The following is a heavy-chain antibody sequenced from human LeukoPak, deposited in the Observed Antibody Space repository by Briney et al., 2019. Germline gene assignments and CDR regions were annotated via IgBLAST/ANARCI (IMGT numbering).Heavy chain of an antibody. CDR2: ISSSSSYI. CDR3: AVDFWSGTRDY. D-gene: IGHD3-3*01. V-gene: IGHV3-21*01. CDR1: GFTFSSYS. J-gene: IGHJ4*02. Sequence: LSCAASGFTFSSYSMNWVRQAPGKGLEWVSSISSSSSYIYYADSVKGRFTISRDNAKNSLYLQMNSLRAEDTAVYYCAVDFWSGTRDYWGQGTLVTVSS.